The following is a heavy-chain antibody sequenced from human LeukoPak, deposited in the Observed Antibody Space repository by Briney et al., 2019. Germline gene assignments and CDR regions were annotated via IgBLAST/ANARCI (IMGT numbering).Heavy chain of an antibody. Sequence: PVKVSCKASGGTFSSYAISWVRQAPGQGLEWMGRISPIFGTANYAEKFQGRVTITTDESTSTAYTELSSLRYEDTAVYYCATDPGLVAARPRGWLDPWGQGTLVTVSS. CDR1: GGTFSSYA. J-gene: IGHJ5*02. D-gene: IGHD6-6*01. CDR2: ISPIFGTA. V-gene: IGHV1-69*05. CDR3: ATDPGLVAARPRGWLDP.